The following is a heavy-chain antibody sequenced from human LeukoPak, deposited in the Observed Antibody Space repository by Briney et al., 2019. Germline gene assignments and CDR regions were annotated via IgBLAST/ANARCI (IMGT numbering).Heavy chain of an antibody. CDR2: IYSGGST. Sequence: GGSLRLSCAASGFTVSSNYMSWVRQAPGKGLEWVSVIYSGGSTYYADSVKGRFTISRDNSKNTLYLQMNSLRAEDTAVYYCARDITKVGPDAFDTWGQGTMVTVSS. CDR3: ARDITKVGPDAFDT. J-gene: IGHJ3*02. V-gene: IGHV3-66*01. CDR1: GFTVSSNY. D-gene: IGHD2-2*01.